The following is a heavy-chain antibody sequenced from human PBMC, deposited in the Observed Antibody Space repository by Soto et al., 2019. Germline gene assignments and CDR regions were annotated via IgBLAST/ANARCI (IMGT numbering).Heavy chain of an antibody. CDR1: GFSLSSSGVG. V-gene: IGHV2-5*02. Sequence: QITLKESGPTLVKPTQTLTLACTYSGFSLSSSGVGVGWIRQPPGKALEWLALIYGDDGERYTPSLKTRLTITKDTSKNQVVLTMTNVDPVDTATYYCAHREGDDYVWGSYKDAFDVWGQGTMVTLSS. CDR2: IYGDDGE. J-gene: IGHJ3*01. D-gene: IGHD3-16*01. CDR3: AHREGDDYVWGSYKDAFDV.